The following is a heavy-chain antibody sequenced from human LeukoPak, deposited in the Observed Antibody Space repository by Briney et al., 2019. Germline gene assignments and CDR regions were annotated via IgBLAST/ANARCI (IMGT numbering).Heavy chain of an antibody. CDR1: GFNFSDYY. V-gene: IGHV3-66*01. Sequence: GGSLRLSCAASGFNFSDYYMSWIRLAPGKGLEWVSVIYSGGSTYYADSVKGRFTISRDNSKNTLYLQMNSLRAKDTAVYYCARDSHHGDYAFDYWGQGTLVTVSS. CDR3: ARDSHHGDYAFDY. CDR2: IYSGGST. D-gene: IGHD4-17*01. J-gene: IGHJ4*02.